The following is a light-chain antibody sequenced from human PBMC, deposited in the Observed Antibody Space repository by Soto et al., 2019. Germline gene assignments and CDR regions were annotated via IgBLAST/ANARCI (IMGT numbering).Light chain of an antibody. CDR2: KAS. V-gene: IGKV1-5*03. CDR1: QTISSW. J-gene: IGKJ4*01. Sequence: DIQMTQSPSTLSGSVGDRVTITCRASQTISSWLAWYQQKPGKAPKLLIYKASSLESGVPSRFSGSGSGTEFTLTISSLQPEDFATYYCQQSYSAPTTFGGGTRWIS. CDR3: QQSYSAPTT.